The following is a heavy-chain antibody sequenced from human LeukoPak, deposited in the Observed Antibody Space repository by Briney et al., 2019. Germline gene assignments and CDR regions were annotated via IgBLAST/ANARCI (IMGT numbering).Heavy chain of an antibody. J-gene: IGHJ2*01. CDR3: ARDPHSSGYYKYWYFDL. D-gene: IGHD3-22*01. V-gene: IGHV3-21*01. CDR1: GFTFSSYS. CDR2: ISSSSSYI. Sequence: GGSLRLSCAASGFTFSSYSMNWVRQAPGKGLEWVSSISSSSSYIYYADSVKGRFTISRDNAKNSLYLQMNSLRAEDTAVYYCARDPHSSGYYKYWYFDLWGRGTLVTVSS.